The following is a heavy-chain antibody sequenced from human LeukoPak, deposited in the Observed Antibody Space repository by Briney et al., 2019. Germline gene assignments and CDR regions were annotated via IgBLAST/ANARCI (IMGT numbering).Heavy chain of an antibody. CDR2: IYTSGGT. V-gene: IGHV4-4*07. Sequence: PSETLSLTCTVSGGSISCYYWCRIRKPAGKGLEWIGRIYTSGGTNYNPSLKSRVTMSVDTSKNQFSLKLSSVTAADTAVYYCARPGSSSWYGNWFDPWGQGTLVTVSS. CDR1: GGSISCYY. J-gene: IGHJ5*02. CDR3: ARPGSSSWYGNWFDP. D-gene: IGHD6-13*01.